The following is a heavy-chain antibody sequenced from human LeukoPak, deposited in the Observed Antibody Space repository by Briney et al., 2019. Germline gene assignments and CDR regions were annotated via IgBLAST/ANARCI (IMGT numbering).Heavy chain of an antibody. CDR2: INHSGST. CDR3: ASGRKIPTTVTSYYYHYYGMDV. J-gene: IGHJ6*02. V-gene: IGHV4-34*01. CDR1: GGSSSGYY. Sequence: PSETLSLTCAVYGGSSSGYYWSWIRQPPGKGLEWIGEINHSGSTNYNPSLKGRVTISVDTSKNQFSLKLSSVTAADTAVYYCASGRKIPTTVTSYYYHYYGMDVWGQGTTVTVSS. D-gene: IGHD4-17*01.